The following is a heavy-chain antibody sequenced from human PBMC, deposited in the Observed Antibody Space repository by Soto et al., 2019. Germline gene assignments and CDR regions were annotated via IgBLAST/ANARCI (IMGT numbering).Heavy chain of an antibody. Sequence: PGGSLRLSCAASGFTVSNSYMSWVRQAPGKGLEWVSAIYSGGSSYYADSVKGRFTISRDNSRNTLYLQMNSLRADDTAVYFCARCDGSATYCFFFAYWGQGTPVTVSS. CDR2: IYSGGSS. D-gene: IGHD3-10*01. CDR1: GFTVSNSY. V-gene: IGHV3-66*01. CDR3: ARCDGSATYCFFFAY. J-gene: IGHJ4*02.